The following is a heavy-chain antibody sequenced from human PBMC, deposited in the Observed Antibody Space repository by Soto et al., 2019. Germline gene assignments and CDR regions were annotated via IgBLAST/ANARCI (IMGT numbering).Heavy chain of an antibody. CDR1: GFTLSRFW. CDR2: IKFDGSQR. CDR3: AVPYYDILTGVHYGMDV. V-gene: IGHV3-7*01. J-gene: IGHJ6*02. Sequence: GGSLRLSCAASGFTLSRFWMNWVRQAPGKGLERVANIKFDGSQRSYVDSVKGRFTISRDNAKNSLYLQMNSLRDEDTAVYYCAVPYYDILTGVHYGMDVWGQGTTVTVSS. D-gene: IGHD3-9*01.